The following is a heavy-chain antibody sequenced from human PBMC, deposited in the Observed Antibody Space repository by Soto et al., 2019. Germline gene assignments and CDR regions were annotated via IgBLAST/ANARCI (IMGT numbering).Heavy chain of an antibody. Sequence: PSETLSLTCTVSGGSISSSYWSWIRQPPGKGLEWLAYIYDDGSANYNPSLNSRATISLDMSKNQFSLKLTSVTAADTAVYYCARDKYCSGGSCRKNWFDPWGQGTLVTVSS. V-gene: IGHV4-59*01. CDR2: IYDDGSA. CDR3: ARDKYCSGGSCRKNWFDP. CDR1: GGSISSSY. J-gene: IGHJ5*02. D-gene: IGHD2-15*01.